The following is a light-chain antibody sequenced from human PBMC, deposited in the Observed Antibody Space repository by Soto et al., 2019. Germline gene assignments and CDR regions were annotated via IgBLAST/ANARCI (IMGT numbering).Light chain of an antibody. Sequence: QSVLTQPASVSGSPGQSITISCTGNSSDVGGYNYVSWYQQHPGKAPKLMIYDVSNRPSGVSNRFSGSKSGNTASLTISGLQAEDEADYYCSSYTSSSTFYAFGTGTKVTVL. CDR3: SSYTSSSTFYA. CDR1: SSDVGGYNY. V-gene: IGLV2-14*01. J-gene: IGLJ1*01. CDR2: DVS.